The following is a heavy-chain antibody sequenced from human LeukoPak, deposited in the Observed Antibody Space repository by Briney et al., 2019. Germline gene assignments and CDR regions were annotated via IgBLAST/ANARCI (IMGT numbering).Heavy chain of an antibody. CDR2: INHSGST. Sequence: SETLSLTCAVYGGSFSGYYWSWIRQPPGKGLEWIGEINHSGSTNYNPSLKSRVTISVDTSKNQFSLKLSSVTAADTAVYYCARWDLVDTAMVMEYWGQGTLVTVSS. J-gene: IGHJ4*02. CDR1: GGSFSGYY. CDR3: ARWDLVDTAMVMEY. V-gene: IGHV4-34*01. D-gene: IGHD5-18*01.